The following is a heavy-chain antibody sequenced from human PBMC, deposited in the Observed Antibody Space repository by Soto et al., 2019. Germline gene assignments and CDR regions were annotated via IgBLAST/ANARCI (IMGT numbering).Heavy chain of an antibody. V-gene: IGHV1-18*04. J-gene: IGHJ3*02. Sequence: SAEVSFRASGYTFTSYGISWVREAPGQGLEWMGWISAYNGNTNYAQKLQGRVTMTTDTSTSTAYMELRSLRSDDTAVYYCARGTDAFDIWGQGTMVTVSS. CDR2: ISAYNGNT. D-gene: IGHD1-1*01. CDR3: ARGTDAFDI. CDR1: GYTFTSYG.